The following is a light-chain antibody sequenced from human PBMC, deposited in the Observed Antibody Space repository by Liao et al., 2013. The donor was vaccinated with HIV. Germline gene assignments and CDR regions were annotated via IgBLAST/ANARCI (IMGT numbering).Light chain of an antibody. CDR2: QDR. J-gene: IGLJ2*01. CDR1: KLGDKY. V-gene: IGLV3-1*01. Sequence: SYELTQPPSVSVSPGQTANIACSGEKLGDKYVCWYQVKPGQSPVLVIFQDRKRPSGIPERFSGSSSGNTVTLTISGTQSVDEADYYCQAWDSTTVVFGGGTKLTVL. CDR3: QAWDSTTVV.